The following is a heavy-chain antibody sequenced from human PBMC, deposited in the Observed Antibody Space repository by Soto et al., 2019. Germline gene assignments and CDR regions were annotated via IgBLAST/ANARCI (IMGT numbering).Heavy chain of an antibody. CDR3: AREGGRYCTGGSCQVDY. CDR1: GGSISSSSYY. Sequence: QLQLQESGPGLVKPSETLSLTCTVSGGSISSSSYYWGWIRQPPGKGLEWIGSIYYSGNTYYTPSLKSRVTFAVDTSKNQCSLTLSSVTAADTAVYYCAREGGRYCTGGSCQVDYWGQGTLVTVSS. CDR2: IYYSGNT. V-gene: IGHV4-39*02. J-gene: IGHJ4*02. D-gene: IGHD2-15*01.